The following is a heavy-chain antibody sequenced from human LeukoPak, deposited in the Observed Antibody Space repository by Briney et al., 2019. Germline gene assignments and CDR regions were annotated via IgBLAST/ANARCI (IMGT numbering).Heavy chain of an antibody. V-gene: IGHV3-23*01. CDR3: AKEVHSSGYYSDY. Sequence: GALRLSCAASGFTFSSYAMSWVRQAPGKGLEWLSGIHDSGATTNYADSVRGRFTISRDNSKNTLYLQMNSLRAEDTAVYYCAKEVHSSGYYSDYWGQGTLVTVSS. CDR1: GFTFSSYA. CDR2: IHDSGATT. J-gene: IGHJ4*02. D-gene: IGHD3-22*01.